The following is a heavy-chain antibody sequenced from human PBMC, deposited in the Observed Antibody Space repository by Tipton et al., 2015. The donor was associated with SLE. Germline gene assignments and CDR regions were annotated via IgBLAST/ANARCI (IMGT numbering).Heavy chain of an antibody. J-gene: IGHJ4*02. Sequence: LSLTCTVSGGSISSYYMSWVRQAPGKGLEWVSVIYSGGSTYYADSVKGRFTISRDNSKNTLYLQMNSLRAEDTAVYYCARESTVTTSDYWGQGTLVTVSS. CDR3: ARESTVTTSDY. CDR2: IYSGGST. V-gene: IGHV3-53*05. CDR1: GGSISSYY. D-gene: IGHD4-17*01.